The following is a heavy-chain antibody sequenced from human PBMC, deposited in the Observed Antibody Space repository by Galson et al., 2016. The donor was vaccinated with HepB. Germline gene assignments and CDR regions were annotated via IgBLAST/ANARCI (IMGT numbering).Heavy chain of an antibody. V-gene: IGHV1-18*01. CDR2: ISAYNGNT. J-gene: IGHJ1*01. CDR3: AIGYGAETPGDAFVI. CDR1: GYTFTSYG. D-gene: IGHD5-12*01. Sequence: SVKVSCKASGYTFTSYGISWVRQAPGQGLEWMGWISAYNGNTNYAQKLQGRVTMTTDTSTSTAYMELRRLTSVDTAVYYCAIGYGAETPGDAFVIWGQGTLVTVSS.